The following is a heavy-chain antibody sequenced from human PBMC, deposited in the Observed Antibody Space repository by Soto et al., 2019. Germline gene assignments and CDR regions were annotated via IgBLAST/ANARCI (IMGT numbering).Heavy chain of an antibody. CDR2: INWNSGIT. CDR3: TRGRGALTVVSNWFDP. Sequence: EVQLVESGGGLVQPGKSLKLSCVAIGFTFEDHAMHWIRQVPGKGLEWVAGINWNSGITGYADSVKGRFTISRANANNSLHLEMNSLKSEDTALYYCTRGRGALTVVSNWFDPWGRGTPVTVSS. J-gene: IGHJ5*02. CDR1: GFTFEDHA. V-gene: IGHV3-9*01. D-gene: IGHD3-22*01.